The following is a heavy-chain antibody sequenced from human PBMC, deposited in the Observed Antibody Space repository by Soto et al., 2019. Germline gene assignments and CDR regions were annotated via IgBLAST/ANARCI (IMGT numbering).Heavy chain of an antibody. Sequence: GGSLRLSCAASGFTFSSYAMHWVRQAPGKGLEYVSAISSNGGSTYYANSVKGRFTISRDNSKNTLYLQMGSLRAEDMAVYYYARVIGQWLDDLDYYFDYWGQGTLVTVSS. CDR1: GFTFSSYA. J-gene: IGHJ4*02. CDR3: ARVIGQWLDDLDYYFDY. D-gene: IGHD6-19*01. CDR2: ISSNGGST. V-gene: IGHV3-64*01.